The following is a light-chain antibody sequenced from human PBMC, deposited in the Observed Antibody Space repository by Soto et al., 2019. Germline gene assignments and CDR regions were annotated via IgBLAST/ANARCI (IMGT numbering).Light chain of an antibody. CDR1: IGDVGGYNY. J-gene: IGLJ1*01. CDR2: EVS. V-gene: IGLV2-14*01. Sequence: QSLLTQPASVSGSPGQSITIACTGTIGDVGGYNYVSWYQQHPGKAPKLLIYEVSNRPSGVSNRFSGSKYGNTASLTISGLQADDEADYYCTSYTSSSSLYVFGTGTKVTVL. CDR3: TSYTSSSSLYV.